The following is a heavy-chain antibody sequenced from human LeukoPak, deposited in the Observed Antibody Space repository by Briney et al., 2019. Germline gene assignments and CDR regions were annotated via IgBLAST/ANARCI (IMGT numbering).Heavy chain of an antibody. CDR2: IYYSGTT. Sequence: SETLSLTCTVSGGSISSSPYYWGWIRQPPGKGLEWIGSIYYSGTTHYNPSLESRVTISVDTSKNQFSLKLSSVTAADTAVYYCARGGYGSGSYYPTPDYWGQGTLVTVSS. CDR3: ARGGYGSGSYYPTPDY. V-gene: IGHV4-39*07. CDR1: GGSISSSPYY. D-gene: IGHD3-10*01. J-gene: IGHJ4*02.